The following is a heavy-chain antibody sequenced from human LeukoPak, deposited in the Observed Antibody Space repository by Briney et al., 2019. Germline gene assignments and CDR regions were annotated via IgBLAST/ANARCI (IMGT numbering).Heavy chain of an antibody. V-gene: IGHV4-59*08. CDR1: GGSIRTYY. CDR2: IDYSGSP. CDR3: ARHGGSWTFDY. J-gene: IGHJ4*02. Sequence: PSETLSLTCTLSGGSIRTYYGCWMRQPPEKGLEWIGYIDYSGSPNPNPSVKSRVTISVDTSKNQYSLKLRSVTAADTAVYYCARHGGSWTFDYWGQGTRVTVSS. D-gene: IGHD6-13*01.